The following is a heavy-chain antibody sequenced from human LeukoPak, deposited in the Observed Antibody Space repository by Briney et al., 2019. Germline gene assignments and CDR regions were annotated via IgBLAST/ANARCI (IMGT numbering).Heavy chain of an antibody. V-gene: IGHV1-46*01. CDR1: GYTFTSYY. CDR3: ARATLSDYYFNY. Sequence: ASVKVSCKASGYTFTSYYMHWVRQAPGQGLEWMGIINPSGGSTSYAQKFQGRVTMTRDTSTSTVYMELSSLRSEDTAVYFCARATLSDYYFNYWGQGTLVTVSS. J-gene: IGHJ4*02. CDR2: INPSGGST.